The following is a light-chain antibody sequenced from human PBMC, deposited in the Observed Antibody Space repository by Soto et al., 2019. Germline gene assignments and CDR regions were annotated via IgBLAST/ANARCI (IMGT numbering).Light chain of an antibody. CDR3: QSYDSSLSGYV. CDR2: GNS. Sequence: QLVLTQPPSVSGAPGQRVTISCTGSSSNIGAGYDVHWYQQHPGTAPKLLIYGNSNRPSGVPDRFSGSKSGTSASLAITGLQAEDEADYYCQSYDSSLSGYVFGTGTKLTVL. J-gene: IGLJ1*01. CDR1: SSNIGAGYD. V-gene: IGLV1-40*01.